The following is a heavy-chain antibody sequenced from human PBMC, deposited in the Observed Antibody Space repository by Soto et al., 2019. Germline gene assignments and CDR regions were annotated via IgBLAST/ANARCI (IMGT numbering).Heavy chain of an antibody. CDR3: ASLNGDYYYGMDV. V-gene: IGHV3-53*04. CDR2: IYSGGST. D-gene: IGHD4-17*01. Sequence: PGGSLRLSCAASGFTFSSYSMNWVRQAPGKGLEWVSVIYSGGSTYYADSVKGRFTISRHNSKNTLYLQMNSLRAEDTAVYYCASLNGDYYYGMDVWGQGPTVTVSS. CDR1: GFTFSSYS. J-gene: IGHJ6*02.